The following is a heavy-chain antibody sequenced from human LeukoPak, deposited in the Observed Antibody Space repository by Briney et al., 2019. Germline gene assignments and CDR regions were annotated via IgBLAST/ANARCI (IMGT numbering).Heavy chain of an antibody. CDR2: ISTSSSYI. CDR1: GFTFSSYS. Sequence: KTGGSLRLSCAASGFTFSSYSMNWVRQAPGKGLEWVSSISTSSSYIYYADSVKGRFTISRDNSKNTLSLQMNSLRAEDTAVYYCAKGLKTAVGPYMGYHYYMDVWGKGTTVTVSS. CDR3: AKGLKTAVGPYMGYHYYMDV. J-gene: IGHJ6*03. V-gene: IGHV3-21*04. D-gene: IGHD5-18*01.